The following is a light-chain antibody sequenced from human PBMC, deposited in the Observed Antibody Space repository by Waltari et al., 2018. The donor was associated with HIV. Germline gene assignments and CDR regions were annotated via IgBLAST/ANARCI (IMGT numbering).Light chain of an antibody. CDR3: KKKKSLGTT. V-gene: IGKV4-1*01. Sequence: DIVMTQSPHSLPVSLCERATINCTSSRGDVLTADNRNELEWYQQKPRQPRKMRISWGSSRAAGVPDRFSGSGSGTDFTLTISGLQAEDGAVDHCKKKKSLGTTFGGGTKGEIK. CDR2: WGS. J-gene: IGKJ4*01. CDR1: RGDVLTADNRNE.